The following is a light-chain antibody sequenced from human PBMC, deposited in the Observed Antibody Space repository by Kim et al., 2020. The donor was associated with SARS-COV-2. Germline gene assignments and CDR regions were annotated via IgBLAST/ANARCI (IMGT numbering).Light chain of an antibody. V-gene: IGLV3-1*01. CDR3: QAWDSSTVVV. CDR1: KLGDKY. CDR2: QDS. Sequence: SYELTQPPSVSVSPGQTASITCSGDKLGDKYACWYQQKPGQSPVLVIYQDSKRPSGIPERFSGSNSGNTATLTISGTQAMDEADYYCQAWDSSTVVVFGGGTNLTVL. J-gene: IGLJ2*01.